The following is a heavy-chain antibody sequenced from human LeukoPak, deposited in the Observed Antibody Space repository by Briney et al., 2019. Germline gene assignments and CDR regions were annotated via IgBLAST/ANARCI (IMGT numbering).Heavy chain of an antibody. Sequence: GRSLRLSCAASGFTFSSYAMHWVRQATGKGLEWVAVISYDESNKYYADSVKGRFTISRDNSKNTLYLQMNSLRAEDTAVYYCATTHVVVTANFDYWGQGTLVTVSS. D-gene: IGHD2-21*02. CDR1: GFTFSSYA. V-gene: IGHV3-30-3*01. J-gene: IGHJ4*02. CDR2: ISYDESNK. CDR3: ATTHVVVTANFDY.